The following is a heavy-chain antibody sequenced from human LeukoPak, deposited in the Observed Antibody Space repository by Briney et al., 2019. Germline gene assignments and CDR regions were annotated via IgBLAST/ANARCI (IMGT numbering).Heavy chain of an antibody. J-gene: IGHJ3*02. V-gene: IGHV3-23*01. CDR2: ISGSGGST. D-gene: IGHD3-22*01. CDR3: AKERITMIVVVIAPGSDASDI. Sequence: RAGGSLRLSCAASGFTFSSYAMSWVRQAPGKGLEWVSAISGSGGSTYYADSVKGRFTISRDNSKNTLYLQMNSLRAEDTAVYYCAKERITMIVVVIAPGSDASDIWGQGTMVTVSS. CDR1: GFTFSSYA.